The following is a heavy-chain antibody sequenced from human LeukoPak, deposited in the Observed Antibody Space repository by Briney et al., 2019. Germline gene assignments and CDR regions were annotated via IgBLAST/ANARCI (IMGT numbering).Heavy chain of an antibody. CDR2: IYYSGST. D-gene: IGHD3-10*01. V-gene: IGHV4-39*01. Sequence: PSETLSLTCTVSGGSISSRSYHWGWIRQPPGKGLEWIGSIYYSGSTDYNPSLKSRVTISVDTSKNQFSLKLSSVTAADTAVYYCARHRGGYVDYWGQGTLVTVSS. CDR1: GGSISSRSYH. J-gene: IGHJ4*02. CDR3: ARHRGGYVDY.